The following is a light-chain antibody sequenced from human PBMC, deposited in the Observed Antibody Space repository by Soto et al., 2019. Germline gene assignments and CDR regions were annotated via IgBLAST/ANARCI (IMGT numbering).Light chain of an antibody. Sequence: QSVLTQPPSASGTPGQRVTISCSGSSSNIGRNTVSWYQHLPGTAPKLLIFTDNQRPSGGPDRFSGSKSGTSASLVVSGLQSEDEADYYCAAWDERLNGFYVFGTGTKVTVL. CDR1: SSNIGRNT. V-gene: IGLV1-44*01. CDR2: TDN. CDR3: AAWDERLNGFYV. J-gene: IGLJ1*01.